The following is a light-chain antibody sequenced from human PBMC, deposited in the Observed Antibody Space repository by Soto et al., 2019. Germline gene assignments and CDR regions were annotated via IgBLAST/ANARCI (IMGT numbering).Light chain of an antibody. CDR3: QQYVSSPWT. Sequence: EIVLTQSPGTLSLSPGERATLSCRASQSVSSSYLAWYQQKPGQAPRLLIYGASSRATCLPDRFSGSGSGTDFTLTIIRLETEEFGVYYCQQYVSSPWTFGQGTKVEIK. CDR1: QSVSSSY. CDR2: GAS. J-gene: IGKJ1*01. V-gene: IGKV3-20*01.